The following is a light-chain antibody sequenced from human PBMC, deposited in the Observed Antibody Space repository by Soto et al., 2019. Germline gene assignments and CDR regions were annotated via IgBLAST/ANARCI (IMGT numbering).Light chain of an antibody. CDR3: QQHNQWPIT. V-gene: IGKV3-15*01. CDR2: GAS. Sequence: EVVLTQSPGTLSLSPGERATLSCRASQSVSSSDLAWYQQKPGQAPRLLIYGASTRATGIPARFSGSGSGTEFTLTINSLQSEDSAVYYCQQHNQWPITFGQGTRLEIK. CDR1: QSVSSSD. J-gene: IGKJ5*01.